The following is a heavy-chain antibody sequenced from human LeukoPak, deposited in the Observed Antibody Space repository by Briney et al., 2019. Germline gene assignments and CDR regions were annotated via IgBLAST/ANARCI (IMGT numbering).Heavy chain of an antibody. CDR2: IYHSGST. D-gene: IGHD6-19*01. CDR1: GGSISSGGYS. Sequence: SETLSLTCAVSGGSISSGGYSWSWIRQPPGKGLEWIGYIYHSGSTYYNPSLKSRVTISVDTSKNQFSLKLSSVTAADTAVYYCARAPTWQWLAYFDYWGQGTLVTVSS. V-gene: IGHV4-30-2*01. CDR3: ARAPTWQWLAYFDY. J-gene: IGHJ4*02.